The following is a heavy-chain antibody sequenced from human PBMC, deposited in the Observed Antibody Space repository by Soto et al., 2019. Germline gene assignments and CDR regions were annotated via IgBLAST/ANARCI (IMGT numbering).Heavy chain of an antibody. Sequence: QVQLVESGGGVGQPGRSLRLSCAASGFTFSTYGMHWVRQVPGKGLEWVAVIWYDGSNKYYADSVKGRFTISRDNSKNTLYLQMNSLSAEDTAVYYCARAVGPFDYWGQGTLVTVSS. CDR2: IWYDGSNK. J-gene: IGHJ4*02. CDR1: GFTFSTYG. V-gene: IGHV3-33*01. CDR3: ARAVGPFDY.